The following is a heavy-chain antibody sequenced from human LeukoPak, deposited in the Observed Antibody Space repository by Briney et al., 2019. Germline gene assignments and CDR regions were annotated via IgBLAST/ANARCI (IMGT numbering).Heavy chain of an antibody. Sequence: GGSLRLSCAASGFTFSDYYMSWVRQAPGKGLEWVANIKQDGSEKYYVDSVKGRFTISRDNAKNSLYLQMNSLRAEDTAVYYCATAIEGTWPPHSWGQGTLVTVSS. CDR1: GFTFSDYY. D-gene: IGHD2-15*01. CDR2: IKQDGSEK. CDR3: ATAIEGTWPPHS. V-gene: IGHV3-7*03. J-gene: IGHJ4*02.